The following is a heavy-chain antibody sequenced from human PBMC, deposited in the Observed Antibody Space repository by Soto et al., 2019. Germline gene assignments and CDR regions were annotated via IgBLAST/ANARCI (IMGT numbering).Heavy chain of an antibody. CDR1: GFIFNNYA. D-gene: IGHD3-10*01. V-gene: IGHV3-23*01. Sequence: GGSLRLSCAASGFIFNNYAMNWVRQAPGEGLQWVSAISGSGGSTYYADSVKGRFTISRDNSKNTLYLQMNSLRAEDTAVYYCAKAQDLIWFGEFQYYFDYWGQGTLVTVSS. J-gene: IGHJ4*02. CDR2: ISGSGGST. CDR3: AKAQDLIWFGEFQYYFDY.